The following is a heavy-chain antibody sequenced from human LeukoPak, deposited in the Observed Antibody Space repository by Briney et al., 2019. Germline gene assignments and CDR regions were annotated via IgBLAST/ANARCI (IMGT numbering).Heavy chain of an antibody. CDR2: ISGSGGST. J-gene: IGHJ4*02. CDR3: AKIRTIVVVVAATDY. V-gene: IGHV3-23*01. CDR1: GFTFSSYA. D-gene: IGHD2-15*01. Sequence: HTGGSLRLSCAASGFTFSSYAMSWVRQAPGKGLEWVSAISGSGGSTYYADSVKGRFTISRDNSKNTLYLQMNSLRADDTAVYYCAKIRTIVVVVAATDYWGQGTLVTVSS.